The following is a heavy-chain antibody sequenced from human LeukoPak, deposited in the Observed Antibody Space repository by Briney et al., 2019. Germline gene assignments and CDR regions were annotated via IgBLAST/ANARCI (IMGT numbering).Heavy chain of an antibody. D-gene: IGHD3-10*01. V-gene: IGHV4-59*01. Sequence: KTSETLSLTCTVSGGSISIYYWGWIPQPPGKGVEGIGYIYYSGSTNYNPSLKRRVTISVDTSKNQFSLKLSSVTAADTAVYYCARDKNYYGSVWFDPWRQGTLVTVSS. CDR1: GGSISIYY. CDR2: IYYSGST. J-gene: IGHJ5*02. CDR3: ARDKNYYGSVWFDP.